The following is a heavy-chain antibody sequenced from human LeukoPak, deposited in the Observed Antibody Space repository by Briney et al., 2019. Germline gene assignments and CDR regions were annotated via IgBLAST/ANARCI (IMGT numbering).Heavy chain of an antibody. D-gene: IGHD2-2*01. CDR2: ISGSGAGT. V-gene: IGHV3-23*01. CDR1: GITFSNYA. CDR3: AKDRAALPVTTYNFDF. J-gene: IGHJ4*02. Sequence: GGSLRLSCAASGITFSNYAMNWVRQALGKGLEWVSVISGSGAGTYYADSVRGRFTISRDNSKNTLYLQMNNLRAEDPAVYYCAKDRAALPVTTYNFDFWGQGTLVTVSS.